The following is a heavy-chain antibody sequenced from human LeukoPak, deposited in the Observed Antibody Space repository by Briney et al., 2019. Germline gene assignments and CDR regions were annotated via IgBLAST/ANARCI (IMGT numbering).Heavy chain of an antibody. CDR2: MKEDGSEE. V-gene: IGHV3-7*01. Sequence: EGSLRLSCVGSGFSFSSSWMSWVRQAPGKGLEWVANMKEDGSEEHYLDSVRGRFTISRDNAQTSLYLQMNSLRDDDTAIYYCARDRYFPYWGQGTLVIVSS. CDR3: ARDRYFPY. D-gene: IGHD1-14*01. J-gene: IGHJ1*01. CDR1: GFSFSSSW.